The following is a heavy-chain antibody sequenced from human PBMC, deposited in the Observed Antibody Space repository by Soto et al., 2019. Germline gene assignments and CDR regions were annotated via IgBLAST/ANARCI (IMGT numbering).Heavy chain of an antibody. CDR2: ISDRPTGHT. CDR1: GFTFSHYT. J-gene: IGHJ4*02. CDR3: TTRMTAHFDY. V-gene: IGHV3-23*01. Sequence: HPGGSLRLSCVASGFTFSHYTLNWVRRAPGKGLEWVSTISDRPTGHTHYAESVRGRFTTSRDDSRDTVFLQMDSLRAEDTAVYYCTTRMTAHFDYWGQGVLVTVSS. D-gene: IGHD2-21*02.